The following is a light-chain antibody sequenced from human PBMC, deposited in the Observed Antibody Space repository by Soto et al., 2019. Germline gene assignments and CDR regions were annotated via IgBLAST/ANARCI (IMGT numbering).Light chain of an antibody. J-gene: IGLJ1*01. CDR3: SSYVGTNSYV. CDR2: EVY. V-gene: IGLV2-8*01. CDR1: SSDVGGYNY. Sequence: QSALTQPPSASGSPGQSVIISCTGTSSDVGGYNYVSWYQHHPGKAPKLIIYEVYKRPSGVPDRFSGSKSGNTAALTVSGLQAEDEADYYCSSYVGTNSYVFGTGTKVTVL.